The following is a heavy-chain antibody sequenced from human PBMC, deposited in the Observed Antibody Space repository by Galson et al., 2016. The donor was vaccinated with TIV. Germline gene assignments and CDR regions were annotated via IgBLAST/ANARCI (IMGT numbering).Heavy chain of an antibody. J-gene: IGHJ5*02. Sequence: QSGAEVKKPGASVKVSCKASGYTFSTYAISWVRQAPGQGLEWMAWINPSTGDTRYAQKFQGRVTMTREKSTSTADMDLNRLRSDDTAVYYCARNQGSYYDSSGSYYNWFDPWGQGTRVTVSS. CDR3: ARNQGSYYDSSGSYYNWFDP. CDR2: INPSTGDT. D-gene: IGHD3-22*01. CDR1: GYTFSTYA. V-gene: IGHV1-2*02.